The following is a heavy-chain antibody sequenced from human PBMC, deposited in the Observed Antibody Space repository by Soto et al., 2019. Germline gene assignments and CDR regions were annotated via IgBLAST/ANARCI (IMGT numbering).Heavy chain of an antibody. CDR3: ARGQFHHVSNYYYALDV. Sequence: QVQLVQSGAEVKKPGSSVKVSCKASGGTFSSYAISWVRQAPGQGLEWMGGFIPMFNRPHSARKFQGRVTITADESTSTDYMDLSRLRSEDTAVYYCARGQFHHVSNYYYALDVWGQGTTVTVSS. CDR2: FIPMFNRP. V-gene: IGHV1-69*01. CDR1: GGTFSSYA. J-gene: IGHJ6*02.